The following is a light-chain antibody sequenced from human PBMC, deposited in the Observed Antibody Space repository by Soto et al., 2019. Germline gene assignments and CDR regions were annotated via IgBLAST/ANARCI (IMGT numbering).Light chain of an antibody. Sequence: QSVLTQPPSASATPGQRVTISCSGGSSNIGSNTVNWYQQLPGTAPKLLIHSNNQRPSGVPDRFSGSKSGTSASLAISGLQSEDEADYYCAAWDDSLNGLVFGGGTKVTVL. CDR2: SNN. CDR3: AAWDDSLNGLV. V-gene: IGLV1-44*01. J-gene: IGLJ2*01. CDR1: SSNIGSNT.